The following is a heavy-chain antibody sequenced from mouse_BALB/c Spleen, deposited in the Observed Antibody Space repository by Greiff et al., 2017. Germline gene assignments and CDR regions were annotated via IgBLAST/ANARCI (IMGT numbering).Heavy chain of an antibody. CDR2: ISSGGSYT. CDR1: GFTFSSYA. V-gene: IGHV5-9-4*01. Sequence: EVQRVESGGGLVKPGGSLKLSCAASGFTFSSYAMSWVRQSPEKRLEWVAEISSGGSYTYYPDTVTGRFTISRDNAKNTLYLEMSSLRSEDTAMYYCARDGGYGSFDFDYWGQGTTLTVSS. CDR3: ARDGGYGSFDFDY. J-gene: IGHJ2*01. D-gene: IGHD1-1*01.